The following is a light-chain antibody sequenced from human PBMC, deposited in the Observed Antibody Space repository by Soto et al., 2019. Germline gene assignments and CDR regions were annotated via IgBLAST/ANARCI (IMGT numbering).Light chain of an antibody. V-gene: IGLV1-40*01. CDR3: HSYDSTLSAL. J-gene: IGLJ7*01. CDR2: GNN. CDR1: SSNIGAGYD. Sequence: QSVLTQPPSVSGAPGQRVTISCTGSSSNIGAGYDVHWYQQLPGTAPKLLIYGNNNRPSGVPDRFSGSKSGTSASLAITGLQAEDEADYYCHSYDSTLSALFGGGTQLTVL.